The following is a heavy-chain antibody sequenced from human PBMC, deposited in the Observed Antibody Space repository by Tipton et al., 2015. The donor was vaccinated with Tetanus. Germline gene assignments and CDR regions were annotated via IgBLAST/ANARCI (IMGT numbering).Heavy chain of an antibody. V-gene: IGHV4-59*01. CDR2: IYYSGST. CDR1: GGSISSYY. J-gene: IGHJ6*02. CDR3: AGVVVPAAMWNAYYYGMDV. Sequence: LSLTCTVSGGSISSYYWSWIRQPPGKGLEWIGYIYYSGSTNYNPSLKSRVTISVDTSKNQFSLKLSSVTAADTAVYYCAGVVVPAAMWNAYYYGMDVWGQGTTVTVSS. D-gene: IGHD2-2*01.